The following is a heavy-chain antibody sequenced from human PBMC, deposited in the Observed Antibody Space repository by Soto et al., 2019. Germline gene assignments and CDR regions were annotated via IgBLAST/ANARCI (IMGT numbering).Heavy chain of an antibody. CDR3: ARGGFSSAWYRF. CDR2: IKESGTT. J-gene: IGHJ4*02. Sequence: QVRLHQWGAGLLKPSETLSLTCGVYGGSLRGYYWSWMRQSPGKGLEWIGEIKESGTTNYNSSLQSLVTISVDTPKNQFSLNLTSVTAADTAVYYCARGGFSSAWYRFWGQGSLVTVSS. CDR1: GGSLRGYY. V-gene: IGHV4-34*01. D-gene: IGHD6-19*01.